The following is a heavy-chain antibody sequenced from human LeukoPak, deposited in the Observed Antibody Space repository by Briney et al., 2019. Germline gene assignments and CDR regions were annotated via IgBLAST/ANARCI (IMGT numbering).Heavy chain of an antibody. Sequence: GGSLRLSCAASGFTFSSYEMNWVRQAPGKGLEWVSYISSSGSTIYYADSVKGRFTISRDNAKNSLYLQMNSLRAEDTAVYYCVRLSDYYDSRTFDYWGQGTLVTVSS. CDR2: ISSSGSTI. D-gene: IGHD3-22*01. V-gene: IGHV3-48*03. J-gene: IGHJ4*02. CDR1: GFTFSSYE. CDR3: VRLSDYYDSRTFDY.